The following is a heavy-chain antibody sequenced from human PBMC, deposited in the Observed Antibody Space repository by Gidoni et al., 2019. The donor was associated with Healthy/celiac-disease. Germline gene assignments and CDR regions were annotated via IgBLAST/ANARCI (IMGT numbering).Heavy chain of an antibody. CDR2: ISWNSGSI. J-gene: IGHJ4*02. CDR3: AKGVVGLLFDPFDY. Sequence: EVQLVESGGGLVQPGRSLRLSCAASGFTFDDYAMHWVRQAPGTGLEWVSGISWNSGSIGYADSVKGRFTISRDNAKNSLYLQMNSLRAEDTALYYCAKGVVGLLFDPFDYWGQGTLVTVSS. V-gene: IGHV3-9*01. CDR1: GFTFDDYA. D-gene: IGHD2-21*02.